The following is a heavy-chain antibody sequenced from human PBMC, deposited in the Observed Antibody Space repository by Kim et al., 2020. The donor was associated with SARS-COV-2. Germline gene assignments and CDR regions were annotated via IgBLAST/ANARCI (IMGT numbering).Heavy chain of an antibody. V-gene: IGHV3-23*01. CDR1: GFTFSSYA. D-gene: IGHD3-10*01. Sequence: GGSLRLFCAASGFTFSSYAMSWVRQAPGKGLEWVSAISGSGGSTYYADSVKGRFTISRDNSKNTLYLQMNSLRAEDTAVYYCAKDPVITMVPHWGQGTLVTVSS. CDR2: ISGSGGST. CDR3: AKDPVITMVPH. J-gene: IGHJ4*02.